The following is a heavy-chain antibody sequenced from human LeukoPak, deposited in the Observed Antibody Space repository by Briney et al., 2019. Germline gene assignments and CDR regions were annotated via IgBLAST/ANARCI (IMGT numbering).Heavy chain of an antibody. V-gene: IGHV3-23*01. CDR1: GFTFSSYA. J-gene: IGHJ5*02. CDR3: AKSPYYYDSSGLNWFDP. D-gene: IGHD3-22*01. CDR2: ISGSGGST. Sequence: GGSLRLSCAASGFTFSSYAMSWVRQAPGKGLEWVSAISGSGGSTYCADSVKGRFTISRDNSKNTLYLQMNSLRAEDTAVYYCAKSPYYYDSSGLNWFDPWGQGTLVTVSS.